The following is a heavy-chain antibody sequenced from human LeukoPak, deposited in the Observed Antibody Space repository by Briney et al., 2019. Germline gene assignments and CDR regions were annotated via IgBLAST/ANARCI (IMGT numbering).Heavy chain of an antibody. V-gene: IGHV5-51*01. CDR2: IYPGDSDT. CDR1: GYNFANYW. Sequence: GESLKISCKGSGYNFANYWIGWVRQMPGKGLEWMGTIYPGDSDTRYSPSFQGQVTISADKSISTAYLQWSSLKASGTAMYYCARQFGGNSEFDYWGQGTLVTVSS. J-gene: IGHJ4*02. CDR3: ARQFGGNSEFDY. D-gene: IGHD4-23*01.